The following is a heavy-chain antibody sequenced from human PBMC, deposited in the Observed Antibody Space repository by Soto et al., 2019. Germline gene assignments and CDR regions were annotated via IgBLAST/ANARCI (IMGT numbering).Heavy chain of an antibody. J-gene: IGHJ4*02. V-gene: IGHV3-30-3*01. CDR1: GFTFSSYA. D-gene: IGHD3-22*01. CDR3: ARVRYYDSSGYSWYPFDY. CDR2: ISYDGSNK. Sequence: QVQLVESGGGVVQPGRSLRLSCAASGFTFSSYAMHWVRQAPGKGLEWVAVISYDGSNKDYADSVKGRFTISRDNSKNTLYLQMNSLRAEDTAVYYCARVRYYDSSGYSWYPFDYWGQGTLVTVSS.